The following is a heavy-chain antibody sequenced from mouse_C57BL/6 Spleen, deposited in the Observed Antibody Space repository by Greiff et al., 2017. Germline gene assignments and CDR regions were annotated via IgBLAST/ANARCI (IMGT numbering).Heavy chain of an antibody. Sequence: VQLKQSGAELVRPGASVKLSCTASGFNIKDYYMHWVKQRPEQGLEWIGRIDPEDGDTEYAPKFQGKATMTADTSSNTAYLQLSSLTSEDTAVYYCTTSDFGSSYVWFAYWGQGTLVTVSA. CDR1: GFNIKDYY. V-gene: IGHV14-1*01. CDR3: TTSDFGSSYVWFAY. CDR2: IDPEDGDT. D-gene: IGHD1-1*01. J-gene: IGHJ3*01.